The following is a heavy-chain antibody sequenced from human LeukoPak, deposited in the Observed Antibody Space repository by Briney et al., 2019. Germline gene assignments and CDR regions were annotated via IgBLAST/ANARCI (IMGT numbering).Heavy chain of an antibody. CDR1: GFIFSSYE. V-gene: IGHV3-48*03. CDR2: ISRSGSTI. D-gene: IGHD2-2*01. Sequence: HPGGSLRLSCAASGFIFSSYEMNWDRQAPGKGLEWVSYISRSGSTIYYADSVKGRFTISRDNAKNSLYLQMSSLRAEDTAVYYCGSGYDIDYWGQGFLVTVSP. CDR3: GSGYDIDY. J-gene: IGHJ4*02.